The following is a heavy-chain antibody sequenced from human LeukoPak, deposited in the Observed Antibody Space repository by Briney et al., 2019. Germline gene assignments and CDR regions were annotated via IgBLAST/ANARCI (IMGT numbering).Heavy chain of an antibody. Sequence: GGSLRLSCAASGFTFSDYYMSWIRQAPGKGLEWVSYISSSGSTIYYADSVKGRFTISRDNAKNSLYLQMNSLRAEDTAVYYCVRIIAAAGTVLGFDYWGQGTLVTVSS. CDR2: ISSSGSTI. D-gene: IGHD6-13*01. V-gene: IGHV3-11*04. CDR1: GFTFSDYY. CDR3: VRIIAAAGTVLGFDY. J-gene: IGHJ4*02.